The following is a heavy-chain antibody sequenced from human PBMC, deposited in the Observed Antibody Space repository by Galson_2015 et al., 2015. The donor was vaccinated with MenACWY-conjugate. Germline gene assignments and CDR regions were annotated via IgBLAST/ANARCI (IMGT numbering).Heavy chain of an antibody. CDR1: GFIFNTYW. V-gene: IGHV3-74*01. CDR2: INPGGSST. J-gene: IGHJ4*02. Sequence: SLRLSCAASGFIFNTYWMHWVRQAPGKGLVWVSRINPGGSSTTYADSVKARFTISRDNAKNTLYLQMNSLRPEDTAVFYCAKTRGASFYFDFWGQGTLVTVSS. CDR3: AKTRGASFYFDF. D-gene: IGHD1-26*01.